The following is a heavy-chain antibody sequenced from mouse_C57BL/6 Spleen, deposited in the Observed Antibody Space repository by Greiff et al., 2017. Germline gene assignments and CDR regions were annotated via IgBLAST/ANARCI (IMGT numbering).Heavy chain of an antibody. CDR1: GYTFTDYN. CDR2: INPNNGGT. Sequence: EVKLQQSGPELVKPGASVKISCKASGYTFTDYNMDWVKQSHGKSLAWIGDINPNNGGTIYNQKFKGKATLTVDKSSSTAYMELRSLTSEDTAVYYCARGRLRRDYAMDYWGQGTSVTVSA. J-gene: IGHJ4*01. V-gene: IGHV1-18*01. D-gene: IGHD2-4*01. CDR3: ARGRLRRDYAMDY.